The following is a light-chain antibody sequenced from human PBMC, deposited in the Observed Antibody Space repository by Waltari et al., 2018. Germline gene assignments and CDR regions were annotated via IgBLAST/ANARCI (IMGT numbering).Light chain of an antibody. CDR2: KDN. Sequence: SYELTQPPSVSVSPGQTARITCSGDALPKQYVHWYQQKPGQATVMLIYKDNERPTGILERFAGSSSGTAVTLTISEVQAEDEADYYCQSADTTSVMFGGGTKVTVL. CDR1: ALPKQY. V-gene: IGLV3-25*03. CDR3: QSADTTSVM. J-gene: IGLJ3*02.